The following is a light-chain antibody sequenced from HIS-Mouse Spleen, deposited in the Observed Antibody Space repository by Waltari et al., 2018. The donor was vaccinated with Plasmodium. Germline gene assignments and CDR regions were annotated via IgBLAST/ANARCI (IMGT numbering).Light chain of an antibody. V-gene: IGKV1-5*03. CDR3: QQYNSYS. CDR2: KAS. Sequence: DIQMTQSPSTLSASVGDRVTITCRASQSISSWLAWYQQKPGKAPKRLIYKASSLESGVPSRFSGSGSGTEFTLTISSLQPDDFATYYCQQYNSYSFGGGTKVEIK. CDR1: QSISSW. J-gene: IGKJ4*01.